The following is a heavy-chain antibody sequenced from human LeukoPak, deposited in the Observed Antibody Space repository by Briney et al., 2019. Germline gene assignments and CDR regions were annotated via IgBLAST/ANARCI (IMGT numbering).Heavy chain of an antibody. CDR1: GGSFSGYY. CDR2: INHSGST. CDR3: ARAGPYDIVVVPAATFDY. V-gene: IGHV4-34*01. Sequence: SETLSLTCAVYGGSFSGYYWSWIRQPPGKGLEWIGEINHSGSTNYNPSLKSRVTISVDTSKNQFSLKLSSVTAADTAVYYCARAGPYDIVVVPAATFDYWGQRTLVTVSS. D-gene: IGHD2-2*01. J-gene: IGHJ4*02.